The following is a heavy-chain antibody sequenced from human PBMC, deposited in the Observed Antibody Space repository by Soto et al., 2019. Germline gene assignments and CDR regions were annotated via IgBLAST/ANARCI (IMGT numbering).Heavy chain of an antibody. V-gene: IGHV3-30-3*01. Sequence: QVQLVESGGGVVQPGRSLRLSCAASGFTFSSYAMHWVRQAPGKGLEWGAVISYDGSNKYYADSVKGRFTISRDNSKNTLYLQMNSLRAEDTAVYYCARGHIRPSDFAPRVIDYWGQGTLVTVSS. CDR1: GFTFSSYA. CDR3: ARGHIRPSDFAPRVIDY. J-gene: IGHJ4*02. D-gene: IGHD3-3*01. CDR2: ISYDGSNK.